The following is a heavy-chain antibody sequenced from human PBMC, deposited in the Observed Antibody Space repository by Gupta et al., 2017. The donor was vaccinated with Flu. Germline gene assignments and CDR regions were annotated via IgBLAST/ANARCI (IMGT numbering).Heavy chain of an antibody. V-gene: IGHV3-53*04. CDR1: GFTVSSNY. CDR2: IYSGGST. D-gene: IGHD6-19*01. J-gene: IGHJ2*01. Sequence: EVQLVESGGGLVQPGGSLRLSCAASGFTVSSNYMSWGRQAPGKGLEWVSVIYSGGSTYYADSVKGRFTISRHNSKNTLYLQMNSLRAEDTAVYYCARVGIAVAGTEWYFDLWGRGTLVTVSS. CDR3: ARVGIAVAGTEWYFDL.